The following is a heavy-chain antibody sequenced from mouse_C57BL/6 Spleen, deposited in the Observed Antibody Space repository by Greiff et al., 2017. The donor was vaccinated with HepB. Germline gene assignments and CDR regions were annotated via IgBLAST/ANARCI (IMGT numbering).Heavy chain of an antibody. CDR2: ISYDGSN. D-gene: IGHD1-1*01. Sequence: EVKLQESGPGLVEPSQSLSLTCSVTGYSITSGYYWNWIRQFPGNKLEWMGYISYDGSNNYNPSLKNRISITRDTSKNQFFLKLNSVTTKDTATYYCARGTYYGRERGYFDVWGTGTTVTVSS. V-gene: IGHV3-6*01. CDR3: ARGTYYGRERGYFDV. J-gene: IGHJ1*03. CDR1: GYSITSGYY.